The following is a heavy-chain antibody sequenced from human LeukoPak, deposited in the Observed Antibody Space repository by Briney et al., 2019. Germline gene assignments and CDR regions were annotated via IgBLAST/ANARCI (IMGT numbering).Heavy chain of an antibody. V-gene: IGHV3-53*01. D-gene: IGHD1-26*01. CDR3: AKRNDILRATIKGNAFDV. CDR1: GGSLSGHY. J-gene: IGHJ3*01. CDR2: ISGPTGT. Sequence: PSETLSLTCAVYGGSLSGHYWSWIRQAPGKGLEWVSHISGPTGTYYADSVRGRFTISRDNSKSTLYLQMNSLRAEDTAVYYCAKRNDILRATIKGNAFDVWGQGTMVTVSS.